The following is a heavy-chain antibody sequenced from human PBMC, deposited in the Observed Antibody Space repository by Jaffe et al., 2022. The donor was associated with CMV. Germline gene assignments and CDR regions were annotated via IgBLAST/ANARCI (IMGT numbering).Heavy chain of an antibody. CDR2: IFYNGRS. Sequence: QVQLQESGPGLVKPSETLSLICTVSDDPIRSYFWNWIRQPPGKAMEWIGYIFYNGRSNYNPSLRSRVTMSVDTSKNQVSLNLRSVSTSDTAIYYCARASGESGDYWRWPGPTSRDDWYFDLWGRGTLVTVSS. D-gene: IGHD2-8*02. CDR3: ARASGESGDYWRWPGPTSRDDWYFDL. V-gene: IGHV4-59*01. J-gene: IGHJ2*01. CDR1: DDPIRSYF.